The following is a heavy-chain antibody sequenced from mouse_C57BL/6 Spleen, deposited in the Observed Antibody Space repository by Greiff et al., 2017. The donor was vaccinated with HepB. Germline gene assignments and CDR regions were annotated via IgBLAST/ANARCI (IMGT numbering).Heavy chain of an antibody. J-gene: IGHJ3*01. CDR2: IDPNSGGT. CDR1: GYTFTSYW. CDR3: ARGYDYDGAWFAY. D-gene: IGHD2-4*01. V-gene: IGHV1-72*01. Sequence: VKQSCKASGYTFTSYWMHWVKQRPGRGLEWIGRIDPNSGGTKYNEKFKSKATLTVDKPSSTAYMQLSSLTSEDSAVYYCARGYDYDGAWFAYWGQGTLVTVSA.